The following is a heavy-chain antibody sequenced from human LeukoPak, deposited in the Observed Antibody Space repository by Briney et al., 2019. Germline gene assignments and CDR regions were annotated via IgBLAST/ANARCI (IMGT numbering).Heavy chain of an antibody. J-gene: IGHJ4*02. V-gene: IGHV3-7*05. CDR1: GFTFSSYW. CDR2: IYQDGSEQ. Sequence: GGSLRLSCAASGFTFSSYWMSWVRQAPGKGLEWVANIYQDGSEQNYVDSVKGRFTISRDNAKNSLYLQMNSLRAEDTAVYYCTRRAGGSSRRDYWGQGTLVTVSS. CDR3: TRRAGGSSRRDY. D-gene: IGHD2-15*01.